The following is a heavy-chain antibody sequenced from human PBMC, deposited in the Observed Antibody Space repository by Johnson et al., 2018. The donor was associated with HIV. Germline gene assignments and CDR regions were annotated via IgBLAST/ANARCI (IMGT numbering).Heavy chain of an antibody. CDR2: ISWNSGSI. V-gene: IGHV3-9*01. D-gene: IGHD1-26*01. J-gene: IGHJ3*02. Sequence: VQLVESGGGLVQPGGSLRLSCAASGFTFSTYDMYWVRQATGKGLEWVSGISWNSGSIGYADSVKGRFTISRDNAKNSLYLQMNSLRAEDTAVYYCARGGSSGYMDDAFDIWGQGTMVTVSS. CDR1: GFTFSTYD. CDR3: ARGGSSGYMDDAFDI.